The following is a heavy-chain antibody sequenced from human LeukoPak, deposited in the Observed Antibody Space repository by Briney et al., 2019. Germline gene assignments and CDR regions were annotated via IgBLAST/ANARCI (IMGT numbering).Heavy chain of an antibody. CDR2: IDWDDDK. Sequence: SGPTLVNPTRTLTLTCTFSGFSLSTSGMCVSWIRQPPGKALEWLVRIDWDDDKYYSTSLKTRLTISKDTSKNQVVLTMTNMDPVDTATYYCARITRVDSSSWYYFDYWGQGTLVTVSS. J-gene: IGHJ4*02. CDR1: GFSLSTSGMC. D-gene: IGHD6-13*01. CDR3: ARITRVDSSSWYYFDY. V-gene: IGHV2-70*11.